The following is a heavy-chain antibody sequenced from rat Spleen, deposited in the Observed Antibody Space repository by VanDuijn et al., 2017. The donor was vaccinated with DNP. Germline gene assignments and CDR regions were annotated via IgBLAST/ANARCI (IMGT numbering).Heavy chain of an antibody. CDR2: IWAGETT. CDR3: TREGRTMTVGFLDY. D-gene: IGHD1-1*01. J-gene: IGHJ2*01. CDR1: GFSLTSNG. Sequence: QVQLKESGPGLVQPSQTLSLTCTVSGFSLTSNGVGWVRQPLGKGMVWMGTIWAGETTHYNSAVQSRLSISRDTSKSQVLLKLNSLQTEDTAIYLCTREGRTMTVGFLDYWGRGVMVTVSS. V-gene: IGHV2-72*01.